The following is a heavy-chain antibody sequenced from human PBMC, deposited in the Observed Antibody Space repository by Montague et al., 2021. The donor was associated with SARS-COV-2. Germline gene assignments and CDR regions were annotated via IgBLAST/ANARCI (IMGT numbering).Heavy chain of an antibody. J-gene: IGHJ4*02. V-gene: IGHV4-39*01. CDR1: GGSISSSSYS. CDR3: ASMVRAQVYYFDY. Sequence: SETLSLTCTVSGGSISSSSYSWGWIRQPPGKGLEWIGSIFYSGSTDYNPSLKSRVTISVDTSKHQFSLKLSSVTAADTAVYYCASMVRAQVYYFDYWGQGTLVTVSS. D-gene: IGHD3-10*01. CDR2: IFYSGST.